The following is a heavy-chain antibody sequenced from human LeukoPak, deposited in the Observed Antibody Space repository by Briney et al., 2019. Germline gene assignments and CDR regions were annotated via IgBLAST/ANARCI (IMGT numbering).Heavy chain of an antibody. V-gene: IGHV3-21*01. D-gene: IGHD4-11*01. Sequence: GGSLRLSCAASGFTFSRYSVNWVRQAPGKGLEWVSCITGSSDYIFYADSVRGRFTISRDNAKNSLYLQMNSLRAEDTAVYYCAREATVTDYYYYGMDVWGQGTTVTVSS. CDR1: GFTFSRYS. CDR2: ITGSSDYI. CDR3: AREATVTDYYYYGMDV. J-gene: IGHJ6*02.